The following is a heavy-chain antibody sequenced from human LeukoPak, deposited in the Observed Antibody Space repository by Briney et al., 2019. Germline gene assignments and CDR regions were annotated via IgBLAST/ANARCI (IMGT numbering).Heavy chain of an antibody. D-gene: IGHD3-9*01. CDR1: GFTFGSYW. V-gene: IGHV3-7*01. CDR3: ARWHYDILTGTLDY. J-gene: IGHJ4*02. Sequence: PGGSLRLSCAASGFTFGSYWMSWVRQAPGKGLEWVANIKRDGSEKYYVDSVKGRFTISRDNAKNSLYLQMNSLRAEDTAVYYCARWHYDILTGTLDYWGQGTLVTVSS. CDR2: IKRDGSEK.